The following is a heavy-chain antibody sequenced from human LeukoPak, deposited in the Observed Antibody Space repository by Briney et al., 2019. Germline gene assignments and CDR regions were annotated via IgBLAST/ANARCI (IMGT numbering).Heavy chain of an antibody. D-gene: IGHD3/OR15-3a*01. CDR1: GGSISSSNYY. J-gene: IGHJ4*02. CDR3: ARWTKNYFYY. V-gene: IGHV4-39*01. CDR2: MYYSGST. Sequence: PSETLSLTCTVSGGSISSSNYYWGWIRQPPGKGLEWIGSMYYSGSTYYNPSLKSRVTISVDTSKNQFSLKLSSVTAADTAVYYWARWTKNYFYYWGQGTLVTVSS.